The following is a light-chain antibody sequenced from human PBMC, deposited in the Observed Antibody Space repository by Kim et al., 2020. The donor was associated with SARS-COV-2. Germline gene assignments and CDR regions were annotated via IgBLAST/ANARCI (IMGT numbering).Light chain of an antibody. J-gene: IGKJ4*01. CDR2: EVS. CDR1: QSLLHSDGKTY. CDR3: TPGIHPLT. Sequence: DIVMTQIPLSLSVTPGQPASISCKSSQSLLHSDGKTYLYWYLQKPGQSPQLLIQEVSSRVSGVPDRFSGSGSETDFTLKISLVEAEDVGVYYCTPGIHPLTFGGGTKVDIK. V-gene: IGKV2-29*02.